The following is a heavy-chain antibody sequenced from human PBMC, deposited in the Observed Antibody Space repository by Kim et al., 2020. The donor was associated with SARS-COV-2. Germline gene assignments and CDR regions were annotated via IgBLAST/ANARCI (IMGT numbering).Heavy chain of an antibody. V-gene: IGHV1-58*01. D-gene: IGHD3-10*01. CDR2: IVVGSGNT. Sequence: SVKVSCKASGFTFTSSAVQWVRQARGQRLEWIGWIVVGSGNTNYAQKFQERVTITRDMSTSTAYMELSSLRSEDTAVYYCAAGFGERDWFDPWGQGTLVTVSS. CDR3: AAGFGERDWFDP. J-gene: IGHJ5*02. CDR1: GFTFTSSA.